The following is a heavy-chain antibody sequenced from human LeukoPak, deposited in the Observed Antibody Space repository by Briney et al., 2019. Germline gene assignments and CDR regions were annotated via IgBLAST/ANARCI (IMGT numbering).Heavy chain of an antibody. J-gene: IGHJ4*02. D-gene: IGHD3-3*01. Sequence: PGGSLRLSCAASGFTFGSYWMSWVRQAPGKGLEWVANIKQDGSEKYYVDSVKGRFTISRDNANNSLYLQMNSLRAEDTAVYYCARVGSRFLEWLNGVAFDYWGQGTLVTVSS. CDR1: GFTFGSYW. CDR2: IKQDGSEK. V-gene: IGHV3-7*01. CDR3: ARVGSRFLEWLNGVAFDY.